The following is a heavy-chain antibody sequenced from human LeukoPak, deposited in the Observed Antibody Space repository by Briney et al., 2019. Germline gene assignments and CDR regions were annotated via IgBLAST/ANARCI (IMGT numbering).Heavy chain of an antibody. CDR1: GGSFSGYY. V-gene: IGHV4-34*01. CDR3: ARALETYGSGGLY. J-gene: IGHJ4*02. Sequence: PSETLSLTCAVYGGSFSGYYWSWIRQPPGKGLEWIGEINHSGSTNYNPSLKSRVTISADTSKNQFSLKMNSVTAADTAVYYCARALETYGSGGLYWGQGTLVTVSS. D-gene: IGHD3-10*01. CDR2: INHSGST.